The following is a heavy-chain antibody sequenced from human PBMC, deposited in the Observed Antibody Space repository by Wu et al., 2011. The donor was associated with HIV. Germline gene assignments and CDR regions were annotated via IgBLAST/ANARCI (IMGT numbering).Heavy chain of an antibody. V-gene: IGHV1-69*05. CDR2: ITPIFGTA. J-gene: IGHJ5*02. CDR3: ARDLGAAAGKGWHWFGP. D-gene: IGHD6-13*01. CDR1: GGTFSSHA. Sequence: QVQLVQSGAEVKKPGSSVKVSCKASGGTFSSHAISWVRQAPGQGLEWMGGITPIFGTANYAQKFQGRVTITTDESTSTAYMELSSLRSEDTAVYYCARDLGAAAGKGWHWFGPLGAREPWSPSPQ.